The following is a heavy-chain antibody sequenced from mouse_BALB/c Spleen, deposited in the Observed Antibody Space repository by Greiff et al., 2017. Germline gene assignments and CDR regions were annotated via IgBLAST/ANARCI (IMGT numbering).Heavy chain of an antibody. V-gene: IGHV5-17*02. CDR1: GFTFSSFG. Sequence: EVQRVESGGGLVQPGGSRKLSCAASGFTFSSFGMHWVRQAPEKGLEWVAYISSGSSTIYYADTVKGRFTISRDNPKNTLFLQMTSLRSEDTAMYYCARSPRGAMDYWGQGTSVTVSS. J-gene: IGHJ4*01. CDR3: ARSPRGAMDY. CDR2: ISSGSSTI.